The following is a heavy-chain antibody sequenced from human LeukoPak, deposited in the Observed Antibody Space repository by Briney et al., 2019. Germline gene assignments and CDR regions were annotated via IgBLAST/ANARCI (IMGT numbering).Heavy chain of an antibody. CDR2: ISAYNGNT. Sequence: ASVKVSCKASGYTFTSSGISWVRQAPGQGLEWMGWISAYNGNTNYAQKLQGRVTMTTDTSTSTAYMELRSLRSDDTAVYYCARFYPYDFWRRYWSSGYFDYWGQGTLVTVSS. J-gene: IGHJ4*02. CDR3: ARFYPYDFWRRYWSSGYFDY. V-gene: IGHV1-18*01. CDR1: GYTFTSSG. D-gene: IGHD3-3*01.